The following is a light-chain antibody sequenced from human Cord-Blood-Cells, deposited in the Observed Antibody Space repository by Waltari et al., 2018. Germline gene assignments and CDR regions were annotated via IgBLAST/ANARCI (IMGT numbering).Light chain of an antibody. J-gene: IGKJ5*01. Sequence: EIVLTQSLAPLSLYPGERATLSCRASQSVSSYLAWYQQKPGQAPRLLIYDASNRATGIPARFSGSGSGTDFTLTISSLEPEDFAVYYCQQRSNWPITFGQGTRLEIK. CDR1: QSVSSY. CDR3: QQRSNWPIT. CDR2: DAS. V-gene: IGKV3-11*01.